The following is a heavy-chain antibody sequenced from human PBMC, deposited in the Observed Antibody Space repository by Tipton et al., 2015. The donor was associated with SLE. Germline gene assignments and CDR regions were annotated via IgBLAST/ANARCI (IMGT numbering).Heavy chain of an antibody. CDR1: GGSISSYY. J-gene: IGHJ6*03. D-gene: IGHD6-6*01. CDR3: ATRAEQLGLPYDYDYMDV. Sequence: TLSLTCTVSGGSISSYYWSWIRQPPGKGLEWIGCIYYSGSTNYNPSLKRRVTISVDTSKNQFSLKLSSVTAADTAVYYCATRAEQLGLPYDYDYMDVWGKGTTVTVSS. CDR2: IYYSGST. V-gene: IGHV4-59*01.